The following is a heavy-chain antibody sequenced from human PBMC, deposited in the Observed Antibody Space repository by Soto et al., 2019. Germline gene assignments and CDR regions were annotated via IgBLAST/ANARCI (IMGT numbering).Heavy chain of an antibody. Sequence: GGSLRLSCAASGFTFSSYAMSWVRQAPGKGLEWVSAISGSGGSTYYADSVKGRFTISRDNSKNTLYLQMNSLRAEDTAVYYCAKAVPGIAAAGTKNWFDPWGQGTLVTVSS. V-gene: IGHV3-23*01. CDR1: GFTFSSYA. J-gene: IGHJ5*02. CDR2: ISGSGGST. CDR3: AKAVPGIAAAGTKNWFDP. D-gene: IGHD6-13*01.